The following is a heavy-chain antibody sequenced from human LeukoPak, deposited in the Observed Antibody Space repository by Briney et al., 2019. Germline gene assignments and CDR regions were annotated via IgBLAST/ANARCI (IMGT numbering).Heavy chain of an antibody. CDR3: ARVGTPLFLDY. V-gene: IGHV4-39*07. J-gene: IGHJ4*02. CDR2: IFYTGSA. Sequence: SETLSLTCSVSGGSINTTTYYWGWVRQSPGKGLEWIASIFYTGSAYYTPSLKSRVTISVDPSTNQFSLKLNSVTAADTAVYCCARVGTPLFLDYWGQGTLVTVSS. CDR1: GGSINTTTYY. D-gene: IGHD1-1*01.